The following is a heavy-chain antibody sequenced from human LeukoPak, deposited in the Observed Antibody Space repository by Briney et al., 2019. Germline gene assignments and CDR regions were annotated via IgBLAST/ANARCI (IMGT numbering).Heavy chain of an antibody. Sequence: SETLSLTCAVSGGSISSGGYSWSWIRQPPGKGLEWIGYIYHSGSTYYNPSLKSRVTISVDRSKNQFSLKLSSVTAADTAVYYCARGQVYYDFWSGYRNLDYFDYWGQGTLDTVSS. D-gene: IGHD3-3*01. CDR1: GGSISSGGYS. V-gene: IGHV4-30-2*01. CDR2: IYHSGST. CDR3: ARGQVYYDFWSGYRNLDYFDY. J-gene: IGHJ4*02.